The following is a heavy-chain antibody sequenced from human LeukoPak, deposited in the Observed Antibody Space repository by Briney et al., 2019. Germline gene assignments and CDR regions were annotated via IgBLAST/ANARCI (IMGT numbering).Heavy chain of an antibody. CDR1: GFTFSDYY. CDR2: ISGSGGST. Sequence: GGSLRLSCAASGFTFSDYYMSWVRQAPGKGLEWVSAISGSGGSTYYADSVKGRFTISRDNSKNTLYLQMNSLRAEDTAVYYCAKSVGAAAGKFDYWGQGTLVTVSS. J-gene: IGHJ4*02. CDR3: AKSVGAAAGKFDY. D-gene: IGHD6-13*01. V-gene: IGHV3-23*01.